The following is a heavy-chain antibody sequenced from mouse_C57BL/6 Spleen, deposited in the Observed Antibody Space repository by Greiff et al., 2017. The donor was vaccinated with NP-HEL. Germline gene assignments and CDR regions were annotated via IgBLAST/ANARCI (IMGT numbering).Heavy chain of an antibody. CDR1: GFTFTDYY. Sequence: EVMLVESGGGLVQPGGSLSLSCAASGFTFTDYYMSWVRQPPGKALEWLGFIRNKANGYTTEYSASVKGRFTISRDNSQSILYLQMNALRAEDSATYYCARYSSGIFYFDYWGQGTTLTVSS. J-gene: IGHJ2*01. CDR2: IRNKANGYTT. V-gene: IGHV7-3*01. D-gene: IGHD6-1*01. CDR3: ARYSSGIFYFDY.